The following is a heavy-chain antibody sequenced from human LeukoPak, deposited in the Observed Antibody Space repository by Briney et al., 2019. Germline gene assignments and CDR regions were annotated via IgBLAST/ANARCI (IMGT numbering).Heavy chain of an antibody. CDR3: ARGGTYSSSSTRWGDAFDI. V-gene: IGHV3-21*01. D-gene: IGHD6-6*01. CDR1: GFTFSSYS. CDR2: ISSSSSYI. Sequence: GGSLRLSCAASGFTFSSYSMNWVRQAPGKGLEWVSSISSSSSYIYYADSVKGRFTISRDNAKNLLYLQMNSLRAEDTAVYYCARGGTYSSSSTRWGDAFDIWGQGTMVTVSS. J-gene: IGHJ3*02.